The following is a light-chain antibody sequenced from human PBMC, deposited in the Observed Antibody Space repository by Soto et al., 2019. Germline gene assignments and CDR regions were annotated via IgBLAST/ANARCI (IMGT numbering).Light chain of an antibody. Sequence: QLVLTQPPSASSTPGQTVTISCSGSTSNIGTFYVYWYQHLPGTAPKLLIYLGDQRASGVSDRFSGSKSGTSASLAINGLRSDDEADYYCEAWDDNLNAYVFGSGTKLTVL. CDR3: EAWDDNLNAYV. V-gene: IGLV1-47*02. J-gene: IGLJ1*01. CDR1: TSNIGTFY. CDR2: LGD.